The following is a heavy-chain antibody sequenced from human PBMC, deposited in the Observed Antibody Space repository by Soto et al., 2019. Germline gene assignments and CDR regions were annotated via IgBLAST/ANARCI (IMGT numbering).Heavy chain of an antibody. V-gene: IGHV3-72*01. CDR3: ARVRSSSWGLDAFDI. J-gene: IGHJ3*02. D-gene: IGHD6-13*01. CDR1: GFIFSDHY. CDR2: TRDKAHSYTT. Sequence: EVQLVESGGGLVQPGGSLRLSCAASGFIFSDHYMDWVRQAPGKGLEWVGRTRDKAHSYTTEYAASVKGRFTISRDDSKNSLFRQMSSLKTEDTAVYYCARVRSSSWGLDAFDIWGQGTMVTVSS.